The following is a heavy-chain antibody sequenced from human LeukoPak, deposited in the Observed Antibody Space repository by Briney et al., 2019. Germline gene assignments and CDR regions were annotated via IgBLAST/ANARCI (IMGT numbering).Heavy chain of an antibody. CDR3: AKGVVGATYAFDI. Sequence: GGSLRLSCAASGFTFSSYSMKWVRQAPGKGLEWVSSISSSSSYIYYADSVKGRFTISRDNAKNSLYLQMNSLRAEDTAVYYCAKGVVGATYAFDIWGQGTMVTVSS. CDR1: GFTFSSYS. J-gene: IGHJ3*02. D-gene: IGHD1-26*01. CDR2: ISSSSSYI. V-gene: IGHV3-21*01.